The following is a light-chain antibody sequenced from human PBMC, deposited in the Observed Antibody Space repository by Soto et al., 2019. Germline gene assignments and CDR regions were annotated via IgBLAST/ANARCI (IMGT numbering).Light chain of an antibody. CDR1: QAVNTR. Sequence: EIVLTQSPATLSSFPGDRVTLSCRASQAVNTRLAWYQHRPGQAPRLLIYLASNRAAGVPARFGGSGSGTDFTHTISDVEPEDFTVYYCHQRQSWPRTFGQGTKVDIK. CDR2: LAS. V-gene: IGKV3-11*01. CDR3: HQRQSWPRT. J-gene: IGKJ1*01.